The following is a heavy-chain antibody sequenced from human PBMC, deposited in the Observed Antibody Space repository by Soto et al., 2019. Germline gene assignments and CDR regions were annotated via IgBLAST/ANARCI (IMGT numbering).Heavy chain of an antibody. V-gene: IGHV1-69*06. CDR2: TIPVFNTA. D-gene: IGHD3-10*01. CDR3: ARGVYGSGNYYTGPSAFDI. J-gene: IGHJ3*02. Sequence: QVQLEQSGAEVKKPGSSVKVSCKASGGTLSDHGVAWLRQAPGQGLEWMGGTIPVFNTAKYAQKFQGRVTVTADKLTNRAYMELSSLRSEDTACYFCARGVYGSGNYYTGPSAFDIWGQGTMVIVSS. CDR1: GGTLSDHG.